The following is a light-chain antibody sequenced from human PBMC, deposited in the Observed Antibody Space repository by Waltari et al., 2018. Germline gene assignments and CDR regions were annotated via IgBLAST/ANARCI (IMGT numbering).Light chain of an antibody. J-gene: IGKJ1*01. V-gene: IGKV3-20*01. CDR2: HSS. CDR1: QSVRIY. Sequence: EIVLTQSPGTLSLSPGERATLSCRASQSVRIYLAWYQQKPGQAPRLLMYHSSTRATGIPDRFRGSGSGTDFSLTISRLEPEDFAVYYCQNYERLPATFGQGTKVEIK. CDR3: QNYERLPAT.